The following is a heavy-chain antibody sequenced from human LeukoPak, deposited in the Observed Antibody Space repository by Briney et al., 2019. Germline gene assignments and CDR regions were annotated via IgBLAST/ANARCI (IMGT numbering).Heavy chain of an antibody. CDR2: IYTTGTA. CDR1: GGSIGPYY. Sequence: SETLSLTCLLSGGSIGPYYWSWIRQAAGKGPEWIGRIYTTGTADYNPSLKGRVTISVDTSKNQFSLKLSSVTAADTAVYYCARRVGPYYAFDIWGQGTMVTVSS. V-gene: IGHV4-4*07. D-gene: IGHD3-22*01. J-gene: IGHJ3*02. CDR3: ARRVGPYYAFDI.